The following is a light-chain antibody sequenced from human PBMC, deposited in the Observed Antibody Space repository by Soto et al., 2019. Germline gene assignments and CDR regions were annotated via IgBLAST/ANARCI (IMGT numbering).Light chain of an antibody. CDR2: GNT. Sequence: QPVLTQPPSVSGAPGQRVTISCTGSSSNIGAGYDLHWYQQLPGTAPKLLIYGNTNRHSGVPDRFSGSKSGTSASLAITGLQAEDEADYYCQSYDSSLSGSRVFGGGTKLTVL. CDR3: QSYDSSLSGSRV. J-gene: IGLJ2*01. CDR1: SSNIGAGYD. V-gene: IGLV1-40*01.